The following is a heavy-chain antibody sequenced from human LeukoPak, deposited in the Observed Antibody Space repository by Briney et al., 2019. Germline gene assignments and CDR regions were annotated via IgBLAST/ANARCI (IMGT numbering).Heavy chain of an antibody. CDR2: INPNSGGT. CDR1: GYTFTGYY. D-gene: IGHD3-10*01. CDR3: ARVVTSMVRGVTPPNY. V-gene: IGHV1-2*02. J-gene: IGHJ4*02. Sequence: AASVKVSCKASGYTFTGYYMHWVRQAPGQGLEWMGWINPNSGGTNYAQKFQGRVTMTRDTSISTAYMELSRLRSDDTAVYYCARVVTSMVRGVTPPNYWGQGTLVTVSS.